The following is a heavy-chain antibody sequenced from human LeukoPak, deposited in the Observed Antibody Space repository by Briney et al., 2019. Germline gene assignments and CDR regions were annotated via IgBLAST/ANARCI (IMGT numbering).Heavy chain of an antibody. J-gene: IGHJ4*02. Sequence: PSETLSLTCAVYGGSFSGYYWSWIRQPPGKGLEWIGEINRSGSTNYNPSLKSRVTISVDTSKNQFSLKLSSVTAADTAVYYCARPYSNYYGSGSYYYWGQGTLVTVSS. CDR2: INRSGST. CDR3: ARPYSNYYGSGSYYY. V-gene: IGHV4-34*01. D-gene: IGHD3-10*01. CDR1: GGSFSGYY.